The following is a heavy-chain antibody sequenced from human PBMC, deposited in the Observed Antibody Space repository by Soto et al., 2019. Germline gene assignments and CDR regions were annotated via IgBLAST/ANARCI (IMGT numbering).Heavy chain of an antibody. Sequence: GESLKISCKGSGYSFTTYWISWVRQMPGKGLEWMGKIDPSDSYTNYSPSFQGHVTISADKSISTAYLQWSSLKASDTAIYYCASSAGHPGDFFYYNGMDVWGQGTTVTVSS. CDR3: ASSAGHPGDFFYYNGMDV. V-gene: IGHV5-10-1*01. D-gene: IGHD3-10*01. CDR1: GYSFTTYW. CDR2: IDPSDSYT. J-gene: IGHJ6*02.